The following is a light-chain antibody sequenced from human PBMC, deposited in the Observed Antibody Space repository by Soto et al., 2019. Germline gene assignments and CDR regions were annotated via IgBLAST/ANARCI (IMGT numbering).Light chain of an antibody. V-gene: IGLV2-14*01. CDR1: SNDVGTHNF. CDR3: SSYTSTSTLG. Sequence: QYALTQPASVSGSPGQSITISCTGTSNDVGTHNFVSWYQQHPGKAPKLMIHEVTDRPSGVSNRFSGSKSGNTASLTISGLQAEDEADYYCSSYTSTSTLGFGTGTKLTVL. CDR2: EVT. J-gene: IGLJ1*01.